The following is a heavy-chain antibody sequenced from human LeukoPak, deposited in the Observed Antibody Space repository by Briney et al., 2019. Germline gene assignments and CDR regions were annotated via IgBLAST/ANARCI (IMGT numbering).Heavy chain of an antibody. J-gene: IGHJ6*03. CDR3: ARGLVVVPAAIRAYYYYYMDV. CDR1: GFTFSSYS. V-gene: IGHV3-21*01. CDR2: ISSSSSYI. Sequence: GGSLRLSCAASGFTFSSYSMNWVRQAPGKGLEWVSSISSSSSYIYYADSVKGRFTISRDNAKNSLYLQMNSLRADDTAVYYCARGLVVVPAAIRAYYYYYMDVWGKGTTVTVSS. D-gene: IGHD2-2*02.